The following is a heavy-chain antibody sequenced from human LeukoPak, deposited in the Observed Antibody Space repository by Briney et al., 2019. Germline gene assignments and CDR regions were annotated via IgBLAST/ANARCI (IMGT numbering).Heavy chain of an antibody. CDR2: ISYDGSNK. CDR1: GFTFSSYG. Sequence: GRSLRLSCAASGFTFSSYGMHWVRQAPGKGLEWVAVISYDGSNKYYADSVKGRFTISRDNSKNTLYLQMNSLRAEDTAVYYCAKRNTMIVVVSTYYGMDVWGQGTTVTVSS. J-gene: IGHJ6*02. CDR3: AKRNTMIVVVSTYYGMDV. D-gene: IGHD3-22*01. V-gene: IGHV3-30*18.